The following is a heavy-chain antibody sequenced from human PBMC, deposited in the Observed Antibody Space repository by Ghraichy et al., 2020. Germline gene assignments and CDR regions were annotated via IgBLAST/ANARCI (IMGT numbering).Heavy chain of an antibody. CDR2: ISAYNGNT. J-gene: IGHJ4*02. CDR3: ARDLLLWFGEYAEFDY. V-gene: IGHV1-18*01. Sequence: ASVKVSCKASGYTFTSYGISWVRQAPGQGLEWMGWISAYNGNTNYAQKLQGRVTMTTDTSTSTAYMELRSLRSDDTAVYYCARDLLLWFGEYAEFDYWGQGFLVTVSS. CDR1: GYTFTSYG. D-gene: IGHD3-10*01.